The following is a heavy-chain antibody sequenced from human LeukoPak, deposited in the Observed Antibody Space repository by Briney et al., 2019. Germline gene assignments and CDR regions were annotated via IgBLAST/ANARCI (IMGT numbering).Heavy chain of an antibody. CDR2: IHYSGSI. D-gene: IGHD2-2*01. CDR1: RDFINNGGYY. V-gene: IGHV4-31*03. CDR3: ARHGNIVVLPATSKAFDI. J-gene: IGHJ3*02. Sequence: SQTLSLTCSVSRDFINNGGYYWSWIRQHPGKGLEWIGYIHYSGSIYYNPSLKSRVTTSVDTSKSQFSLRLSSVTAADTAVYYCARHGNIVVLPATSKAFDIWGQGTMVTVSS.